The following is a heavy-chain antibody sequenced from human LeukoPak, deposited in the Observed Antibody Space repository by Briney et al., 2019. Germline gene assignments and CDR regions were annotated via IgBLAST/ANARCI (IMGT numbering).Heavy chain of an antibody. CDR3: ARQMWFGEIHYYYYGMDV. Sequence: GESLQSSCKGSGYSFTSYWIGWVRQMPGKGLEWMGIIYPGDSDTRYSPSFQGQVTISADKSISTAYLQWSSLKASDTAMYYCARQMWFGEIHYYYYGMDVWGQGTTVTVSS. CDR2: IYPGDSDT. V-gene: IGHV5-51*01. CDR1: GYSFTSYW. D-gene: IGHD3-10*01. J-gene: IGHJ6*02.